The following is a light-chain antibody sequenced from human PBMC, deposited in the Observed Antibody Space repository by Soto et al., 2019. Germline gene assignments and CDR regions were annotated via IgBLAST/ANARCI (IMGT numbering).Light chain of an antibody. J-gene: IGLJ1*01. Sequence: QSVMTQPPSVSAAPGQRVTISCSGSSSNIGGNSVSWYQQLPGTAPKLLIYDDDKRPSGIPDRFSGSKSGTSATLGITGFQTGDEADYYCRSRDSSLSAYVFGTGTKLTVL. CDR3: RSRDSSLSAYV. CDR1: SSNIGGNS. V-gene: IGLV1-51*01. CDR2: DDD.